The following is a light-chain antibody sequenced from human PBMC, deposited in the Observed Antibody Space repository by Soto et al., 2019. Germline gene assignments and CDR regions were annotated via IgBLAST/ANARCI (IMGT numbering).Light chain of an antibody. CDR2: GAS. V-gene: IGKV1-39*01. Sequence: DIQMTQSPSSLSASIGDRVTITCRASQSISSYLNWYQQRPGKAPKLLIYGASSLQSGVPSRFSGSGSGTDFTLTISTLQPEDFATYYCQQGYSTPLTVGGGTKVEI. CDR3: QQGYSTPLT. J-gene: IGKJ4*01. CDR1: QSISSY.